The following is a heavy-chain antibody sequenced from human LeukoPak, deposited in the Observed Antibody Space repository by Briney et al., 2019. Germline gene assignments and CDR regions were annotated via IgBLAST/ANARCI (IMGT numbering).Heavy chain of an antibody. Sequence: NSGGSLRLSCAASGFSFSTYNMNWVRQAPGKGREWVSSISDNKHYIYYADSVKGRFTVSRDNAKNSLYLQMSGLRAEDTAVYYCARDLILADNGGSSAHDYWGQGTLVTVSS. D-gene: IGHD2-15*01. CDR2: ISDNKHYI. CDR3: ARDLILADNGGSSAHDY. J-gene: IGHJ4*02. CDR1: GFSFSTYN. V-gene: IGHV3-21*01.